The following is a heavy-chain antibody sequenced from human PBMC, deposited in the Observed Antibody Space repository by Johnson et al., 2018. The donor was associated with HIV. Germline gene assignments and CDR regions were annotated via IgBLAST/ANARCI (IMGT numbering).Heavy chain of an antibody. CDR2: ISYDGSNK. CDR3: AKVYGNFNFWSGDPSFFDI. CDR1: GFTFSSYT. V-gene: IGHV3-30-3*01. J-gene: IGHJ3*02. Sequence: QVQLVESGGGVVQPGRSLRLSCAASGFTFSSYTMHWVRQAPGKGLEWVAVISYDGSNKYYADSVKGRFTISRDNSKNTLYLQMNSLRAEDTAVYYCAKVYGNFNFWSGDPSFFDIWGQGTMVTVSS. D-gene: IGHD3-3*01.